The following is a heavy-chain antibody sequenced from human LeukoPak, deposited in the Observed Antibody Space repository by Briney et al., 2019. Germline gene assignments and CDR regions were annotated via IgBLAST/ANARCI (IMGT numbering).Heavy chain of an antibody. Sequence: PSETLSLTCTVSGDSISKSSYYWGWIRQPPGKGLEWIGSIYYSGSASYNPSLKSRVTISVDTSKNQFSLKLSSVTAADTAVYYCARGRVGYYGSGSYYPWGQGTLVTVSS. V-gene: IGHV4-39*07. J-gene: IGHJ5*02. CDR2: IYYSGSA. CDR1: GDSISKSSYY. CDR3: ARGRVGYYGSGSYYP. D-gene: IGHD3-10*01.